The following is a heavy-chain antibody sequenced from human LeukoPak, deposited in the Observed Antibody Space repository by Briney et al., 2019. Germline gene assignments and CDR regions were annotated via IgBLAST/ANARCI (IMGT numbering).Heavy chain of an antibody. J-gene: IGHJ4*02. D-gene: IGHD5-12*01. CDR1: GFTFSSYD. Sequence: GGSLRLSCAASGFTFSSYDMHWVRQATGKGLEWVSAIGTAGDTYYPGSVKGRFTISRENAKNSLYLQMNSLRAGDTAVYYCARGSGYSGYDQELFNYWGQGTLVTVSS. CDR2: IGTAGDT. V-gene: IGHV3-13*01. CDR3: ARGSGYSGYDQELFNY.